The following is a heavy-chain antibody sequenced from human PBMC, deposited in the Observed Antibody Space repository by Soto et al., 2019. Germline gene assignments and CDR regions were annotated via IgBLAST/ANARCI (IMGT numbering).Heavy chain of an antibody. CDR3: AKGYPYGNNQFDY. V-gene: IGHV1-3*01. CDR1: GYTFISYA. Sequence: QVHLVQSGAEVKKPGASVKVSCQASGYTFISYAIHWVRQAPGQGLEWMGWINGGNGNTKYSPKFRARVTITRDTSASTAYMELSSLKSEDTAVYYCAKGYPYGNNQFDYWGQGTLVTVSS. CDR2: INGGNGNT. D-gene: IGHD5-18*01. J-gene: IGHJ4*02.